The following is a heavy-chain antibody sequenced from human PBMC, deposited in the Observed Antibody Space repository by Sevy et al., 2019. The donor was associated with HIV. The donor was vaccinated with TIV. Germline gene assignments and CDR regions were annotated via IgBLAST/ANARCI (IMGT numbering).Heavy chain of an antibody. CDR1: GFTFNNYG. Sequence: GGSLRLSCAASGFTFNNYGMHWVRQAPGKGLEWVTFIRHDGSDEYYTDSVKGRFTISRDNSKNTVYLQMNSLRADDTAMYYCARDGARITMVQGVMAYYHGMDVWGQGTTVTVSS. D-gene: IGHD3-10*01. CDR3: ARDGARITMVQGVMAYYHGMDV. V-gene: IGHV3-30*02. J-gene: IGHJ6*02. CDR2: IRHDGSDE.